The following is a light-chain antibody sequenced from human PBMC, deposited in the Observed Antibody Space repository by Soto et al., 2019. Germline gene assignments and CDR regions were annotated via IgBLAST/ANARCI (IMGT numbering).Light chain of an antibody. CDR3: SSYAGSNNV. CDR1: SSDVGGYNY. V-gene: IGLV2-8*01. CDR2: EVS. J-gene: IGLJ1*01. Sequence: QSVLTQPPSASGSPGQSVTISCTGTSSDVGGYNYVSWYQQHPGKAPKLMIYEVSKRPSGVPDRFSGSKSGNRASLTVSGLQAEDEADYYCSSYAGSNNVFGTGTKVTVL.